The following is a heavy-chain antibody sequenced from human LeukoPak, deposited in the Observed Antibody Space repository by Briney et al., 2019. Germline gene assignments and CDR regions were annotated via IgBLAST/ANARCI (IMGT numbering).Heavy chain of an antibody. J-gene: IGHJ3*02. D-gene: IGHD6-19*01. CDR1: GLTHSNYW. CDR2: IKQDGSEK. V-gene: IGHV3-7*03. Sequence: GSLRLSRAGCGLTHSNYWMSGVRQAPGRGLEWVANIKQDGSEKYYVDYVKGRFTVYRYNAKNSLYVQMNSLRAEDTAVYYCARHRTSGWYAAFDIWGQGTMVTVSS. CDR3: ARHRTSGWYAAFDI.